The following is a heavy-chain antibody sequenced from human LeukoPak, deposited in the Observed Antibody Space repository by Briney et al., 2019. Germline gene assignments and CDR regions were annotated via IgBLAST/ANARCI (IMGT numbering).Heavy chain of an antibody. D-gene: IGHD3-16*01. V-gene: IGHV3-64*01. Sequence: GGSLRLSCVASGFTFSSSPMHWVRQAPGKGLESVSAISGDGGDTYYANSVKGRFTISRDNSKNTLFLQMGSLRPDDMAVYYCAREGTPGTYDYWGQGTLVTVSS. CDR1: GFTFSSSP. CDR3: AREGTPGTYDY. CDR2: ISGDGGDT. J-gene: IGHJ1*01.